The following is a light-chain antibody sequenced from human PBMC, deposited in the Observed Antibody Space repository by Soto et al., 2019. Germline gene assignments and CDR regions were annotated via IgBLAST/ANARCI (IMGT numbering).Light chain of an antibody. Sequence: EIVLTQSPDTLYFSPGEEATLSCRTSESISNNYLAWYQQKAGQAPRLLIYGASGRATGVPDRFSGSWSGTDYTLPISRLGPEGFAVYYWQQYGTSPTWTFGQGTNVEVK. CDR2: GAS. J-gene: IGKJ1*01. V-gene: IGKV3-20*01. CDR1: ESISNNY. CDR3: QQYGTSPTWT.